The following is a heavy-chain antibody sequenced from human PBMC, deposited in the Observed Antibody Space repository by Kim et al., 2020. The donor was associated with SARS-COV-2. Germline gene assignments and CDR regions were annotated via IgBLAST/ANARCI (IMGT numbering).Heavy chain of an antibody. D-gene: IGHD3-10*01. Sequence: DAVKGRFTISRDNSKNTLYLQMNSLRAEDTAVYYCAKVRGVIRWDGAFDIWGQGTMVTVSS. CDR3: AKVRGVIRWDGAFDI. V-gene: IGHV3-23*01. J-gene: IGHJ3*02.